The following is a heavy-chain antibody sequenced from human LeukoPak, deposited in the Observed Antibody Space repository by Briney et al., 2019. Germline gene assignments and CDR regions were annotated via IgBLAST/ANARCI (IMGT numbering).Heavy chain of an antibody. V-gene: IGHV5-51*01. D-gene: IGHD3-22*01. J-gene: IGHJ4*02. CDR1: GYSFTSYW. CDR2: IYPGDSDT. CDR3: AREADSSGYPYTFDY. Sequence: GESLKISCKGSGYSFTSYWIGWVRPMPGKGLEWMGIIYPGDSDTRYSPSFQGQVTISADKSISTAYLQWSSLKASDTAMYYCAREADSSGYPYTFDYWGQGTLVTVSS.